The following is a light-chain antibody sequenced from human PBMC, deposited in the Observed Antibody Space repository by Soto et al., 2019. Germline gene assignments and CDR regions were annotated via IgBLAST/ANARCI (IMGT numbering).Light chain of an antibody. CDR2: DAS. CDR3: QQYYNYPWM. V-gene: IGKV1-5*01. CDR1: QSISTW. Sequence: DIQMTQSPATLSASVGDRVAITCRASQSISTWLAWYQQKPGNAPRLLIYDASSLKSGVPSRFSGSGSGTEFTLTISSLQPDDFATYYRQQYYNYPWMFGQGTKVEIK. J-gene: IGKJ1*01.